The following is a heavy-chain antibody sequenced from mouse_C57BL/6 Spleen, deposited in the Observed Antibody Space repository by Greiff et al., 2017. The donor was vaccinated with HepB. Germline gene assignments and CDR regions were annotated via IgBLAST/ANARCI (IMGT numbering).Heavy chain of an antibody. CDR3: AREGLGAMDD. CDR2: IHPNSGST. Sequence: QVQLKQPGAELVKPGASVKLSCKASGYTFTSYWMHWVKQRPGQGLEWIGMIHPNSGSTNYNEKFKSKATLTVDKSSSTAYMQLSSLTSEDSAVYYCAREGLGAMDDWGQGTSVTVSS. D-gene: IGHD2-4*01. CDR1: GYTFTSYW. J-gene: IGHJ4*01. V-gene: IGHV1-64*01.